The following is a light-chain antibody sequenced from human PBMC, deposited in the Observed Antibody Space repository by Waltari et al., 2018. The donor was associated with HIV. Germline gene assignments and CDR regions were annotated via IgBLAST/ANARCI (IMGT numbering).Light chain of an antibody. CDR2: NND. CDR1: LSTLGRNS. V-gene: IGLV1-44*01. J-gene: IGLJ1*01. Sequence: QSVLTQPPSASGTPGQTVTISCSGSLSTLGRNSVNWYQQFPGTAPKLLIYNNDHRPSGVPDRFSGSQSGTSASLAISGLQSEDEADYYCAAWDDTMNGGVFGTGTKVIVL. CDR3: AAWDDTMNGGV.